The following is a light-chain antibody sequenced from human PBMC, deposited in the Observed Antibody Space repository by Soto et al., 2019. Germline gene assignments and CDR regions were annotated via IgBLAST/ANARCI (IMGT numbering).Light chain of an antibody. V-gene: IGKV1-5*03. CDR2: KAS. CDR1: QSISSW. Sequence: DIQMTHSPSILSASVGDIVTITCRASQSISSWLAWYQQKPGKAPNLLIHKASHLESGVPSRFSGSGSGTEFTLTISSLQPGDFATYYCQQYYSYPQTFGQGTKVDIK. CDR3: QQYYSYPQT. J-gene: IGKJ1*01.